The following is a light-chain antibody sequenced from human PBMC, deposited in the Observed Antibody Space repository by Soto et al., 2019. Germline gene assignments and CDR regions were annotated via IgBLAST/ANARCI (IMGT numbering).Light chain of an antibody. CDR3: LQYHYWPWT. V-gene: IGKV3-15*01. J-gene: IGKJ1*01. CDR1: HSGTNK. Sequence: EMLMTQSPATLSVSPGERVSLSCWASHSGTNKLARYQQRPGQPPRLLLSDASTSATGVPATFSGSGSETDFTLTISSLQSEDLGVYYRLQYHYWPWTFGQGTKVDIK. CDR2: DAS.